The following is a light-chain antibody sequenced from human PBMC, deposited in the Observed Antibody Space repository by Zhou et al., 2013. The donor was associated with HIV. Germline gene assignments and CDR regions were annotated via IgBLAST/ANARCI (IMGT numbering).Light chain of an antibody. J-gene: IGKJ1*01. CDR2: DAS. V-gene: IGKV1-33*01. CDR1: QDISDF. Sequence: DTHVTQSPSSLSASVGDTVTITCRASQDISDFLNWYQHKPGKAPKLLIYDASTLETGVPSRFTGSGSGTDFTLTISRLEPEDFAVYYCQQYGSSLWTFGQGTKVEIK. CDR3: QQYGSSLWT.